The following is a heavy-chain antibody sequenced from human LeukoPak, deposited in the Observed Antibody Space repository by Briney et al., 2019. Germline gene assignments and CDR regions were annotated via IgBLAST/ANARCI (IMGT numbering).Heavy chain of an antibody. V-gene: IGHV3-48*03. Sequence: GGSLRLSCAASGVTFSIYEMNWVRQAPGKGLEWVSYISSSGSTIYYADSVKGRFTISRDKAKNSLFLQMSSLRAEDTAVYYCAIQGIYSTSWYSFDYWGQATLVTASS. CDR1: GVTFSIYE. CDR2: ISSSGSTI. J-gene: IGHJ4*02. CDR3: AIQGIYSTSWYSFDY. D-gene: IGHD6-13*01.